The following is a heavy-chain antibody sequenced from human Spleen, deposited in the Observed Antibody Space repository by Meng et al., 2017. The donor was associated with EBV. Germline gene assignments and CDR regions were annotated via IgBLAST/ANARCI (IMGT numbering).Heavy chain of an antibody. V-gene: IGHV2-5*02. CDR2: IFWDDDK. CDR1: GFCVHTNGVG. Sequence: HIPCKGSGPPLAKPPPTPPLPCSFLGFCVHTNGVGVGWIRQPPGKALEWLALIFWDDDKRYRPSLKSRLTITKDTSKNQVVLTMTNMDLVDTGTYYCAHTAYDVRSGYSNFDFWGQGTLVTVSS. J-gene: IGHJ4*02. CDR3: AHTAYDVRSGYSNFDF. D-gene: IGHD3-3*01.